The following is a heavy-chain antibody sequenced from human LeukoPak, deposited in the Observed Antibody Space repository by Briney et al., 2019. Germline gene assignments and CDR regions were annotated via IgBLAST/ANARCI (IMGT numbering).Heavy chain of an antibody. J-gene: IGHJ3*02. CDR3: ARRFLIAAAGHDAFDI. D-gene: IGHD6-13*01. CDR1: GYSFTSYW. CDR2: IYPGDSDT. Sequence: PGESLKISCKGSGYSFTSYWIGWVRQMPGKGLEWMGIIYPGDSDTRYSPSFQGQVTIPADKSISTAYLQWSSLKASDTAMYYCARRFLIAAAGHDAFDIWGQGTMVTVSS. V-gene: IGHV5-51*01.